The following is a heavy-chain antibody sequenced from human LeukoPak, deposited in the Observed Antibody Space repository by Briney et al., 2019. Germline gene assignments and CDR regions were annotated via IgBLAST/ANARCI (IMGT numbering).Heavy chain of an antibody. CDR1: GCSISSYY. CDR3: ARPYSSNWYGAFDI. V-gene: IGHV4-59*01. D-gene: IGHD6-13*01. J-gene: IGHJ3*02. CDR2: NHYGGTT. Sequence: SETLSLTCTVSGCSISSYYWSWLRQPPGKGLEWSGYNHYGGTTKYNPSVTSRVTISVDHSKNQFSLKLSYVTAAETAVYYCARPYSSNWYGAFDIWGQGTMVTVSS.